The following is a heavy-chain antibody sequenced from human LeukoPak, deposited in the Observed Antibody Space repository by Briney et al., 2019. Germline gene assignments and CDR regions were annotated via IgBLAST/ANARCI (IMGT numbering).Heavy chain of an antibody. J-gene: IGHJ4*02. Sequence: SETLSLTCAVSGGSISSSNWWSWVRQPPGKGLEWIGEIYHSGSTNYNPSPKSRVTISVDKSKNQFSLKLSSVTAADTAVYYCARGLYYYDSSGYWSWGQGTLVTVSS. CDR3: ARGLYYYDSSGYWS. V-gene: IGHV4-4*02. D-gene: IGHD3-22*01. CDR1: GGSISSSNW. CDR2: IYHSGST.